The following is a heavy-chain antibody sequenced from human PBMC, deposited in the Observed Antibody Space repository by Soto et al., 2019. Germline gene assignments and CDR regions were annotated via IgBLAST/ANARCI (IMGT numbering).Heavy chain of an antibody. V-gene: IGHV1-18*01. Sequence: ASVKVSCKASGYTFTTYDISWVRQAPGQGLEWMGWISVYNANTNYAQKFQGRVTMTTDTSTSTAYMELRSLKSDDTAVYYCARNFKMTTVTTPFCFDYWGQGTLVTVSS. CDR2: ISVYNANT. CDR1: GYTFTTYD. J-gene: IGHJ4*02. CDR3: ARNFKMTTVTTPFCFDY. D-gene: IGHD4-17*01.